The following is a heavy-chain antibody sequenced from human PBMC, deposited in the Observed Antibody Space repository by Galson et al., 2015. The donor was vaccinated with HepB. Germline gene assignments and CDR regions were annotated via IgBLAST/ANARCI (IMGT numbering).Heavy chain of an antibody. CDR1: GASISHFY. CDR3: ARGEEAARGANFIF. CDR2: IHTIENT. D-gene: IGHD3-10*01. J-gene: IGHJ4*02. Sequence: ETLSLTCAVSGASISHFYWSWIRQPAGKGLEWIGRIHTIENTVESTNYNPSLRSRVTISVDVSRKQFSLQLNSVTAADTAVYYCARGEEAARGANFIFWGQGILVTVSS. V-gene: IGHV4-4*07.